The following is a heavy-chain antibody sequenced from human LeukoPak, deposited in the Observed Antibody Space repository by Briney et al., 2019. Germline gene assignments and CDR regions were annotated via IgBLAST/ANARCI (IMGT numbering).Heavy chain of an antibody. CDR2: IKHDGSEE. J-gene: IGHJ4*02. CDR3: AKDRKVYGDYAAGY. Sequence: GGSLRLSCAASGFTFRTYWMSWVRQAPGKGLEWVANIKHDGSEEYYVDSVKGRFSISRDNSKNTLYLQMNSLRAEDTAVYYCAKDRKVYGDYAAGYWGQGTLVTVSS. CDR1: GFTFRTYW. D-gene: IGHD4-17*01. V-gene: IGHV3-7*03.